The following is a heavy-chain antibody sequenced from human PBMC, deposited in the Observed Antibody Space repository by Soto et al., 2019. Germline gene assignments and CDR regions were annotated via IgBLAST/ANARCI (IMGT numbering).Heavy chain of an antibody. D-gene: IGHD4-4*01. V-gene: IGHV3-23*01. Sequence: GSLRLSCAASGFTFSSYTMHWVRQAPGKGLEWVSGISGSGARTYYADSVKGRFIISRDNSKNTVYLQMNSLRAEDTAVYYCAKENNNYAYFGFWGQGTLVTGSS. CDR2: ISGSGART. J-gene: IGHJ4*02. CDR3: AKENNNYAYFGF. CDR1: GFTFSSYT.